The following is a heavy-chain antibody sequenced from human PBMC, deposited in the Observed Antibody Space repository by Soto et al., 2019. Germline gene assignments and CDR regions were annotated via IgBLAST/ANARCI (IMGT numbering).Heavy chain of an antibody. V-gene: IGHV4-59*08. J-gene: IGHJ6*02. D-gene: IGHD3-10*01. CDR3: ARHGFGPLHGLVDV. CDR1: GGSITNYY. CDR2: INYDGYS. Sequence: QVQLQESGPGLVKPSETLSLTCTVSGGSITNYYCSWFRQPPGKGLEWIGYINYDGYSAYNLSLKSPVTRALDASKTQFSLMLESGTATDTAVYYCARHGFGPLHGLVDVWGPGTTVIVSS.